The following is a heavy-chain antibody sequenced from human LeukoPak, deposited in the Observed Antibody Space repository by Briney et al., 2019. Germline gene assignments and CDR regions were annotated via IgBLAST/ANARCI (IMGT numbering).Heavy chain of an antibody. V-gene: IGHV4-59*01. CDR1: GGSISSYY. Sequence: SETLSLTCTVSGGSISSYYGSWIRQPPGKGLEWIGYIYYSGSTNYNPSLKSRVTISVDTSKNQFSLKLSSVTAADTAVYYCARDPYYYDSSGYPYWYFDLWGRGTLVTVSS. D-gene: IGHD3-22*01. CDR2: IYYSGST. CDR3: ARDPYYYDSSGYPYWYFDL. J-gene: IGHJ2*01.